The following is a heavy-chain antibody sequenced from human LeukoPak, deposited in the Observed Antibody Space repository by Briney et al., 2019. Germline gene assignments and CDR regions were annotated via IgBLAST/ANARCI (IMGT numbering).Heavy chain of an antibody. D-gene: IGHD3-22*01. Sequence: SVKVSCKASGGTFSSYAISWVRQAPGQGLEWMGGIIPIFGTANYAQKFQGRVTITTDESTSIAYMELSSLRSEDTAVYYCAMTSSGYYYMWGQGTLVTVSS. J-gene: IGHJ4*02. CDR2: IIPIFGTA. CDR1: GGTFSSYA. CDR3: AMTSSGYYYM. V-gene: IGHV1-69*05.